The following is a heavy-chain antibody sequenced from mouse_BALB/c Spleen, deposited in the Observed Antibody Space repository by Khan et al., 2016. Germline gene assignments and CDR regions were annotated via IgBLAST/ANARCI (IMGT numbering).Heavy chain of an antibody. D-gene: IGHD1-1*01. CDR1: GFTFNTYA. CDR2: IRTKSNNLST. J-gene: IGHJ1*01. V-gene: IGHV10-1*02. Sequence: EVQLVESGGGLVQPKGSLKLSCAASGFTFNTYAMDWVRQAPGKGLEWVARIRTKSNNLSTYYADSVKDRFTISRDDSQSMIYLQMNNLKTEDTAMYYCGRQNLRWYFDVWGAGTTVTVSS. CDR3: GRQNLRWYFDV.